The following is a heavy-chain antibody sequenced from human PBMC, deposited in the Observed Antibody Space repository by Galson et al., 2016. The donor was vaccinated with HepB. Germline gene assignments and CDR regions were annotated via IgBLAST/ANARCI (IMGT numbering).Heavy chain of an antibody. V-gene: IGHV2-5*02. J-gene: IGHJ4*02. CDR3: ARRQVVSHTGFFDS. Sequence: LVKPTQTLTLTCTLSGFGLNTHGVGVAWIRQPPGKALEWLALVYWDGEERYNPSLKSRLTISRDTPKNQVVVTITDMQPVDAGTYFCARRQVVSHTGFFDSWGQGALVTVSS. CDR2: VYWDGEE. D-gene: IGHD5-12*01. CDR1: GFGLNTHGVG.